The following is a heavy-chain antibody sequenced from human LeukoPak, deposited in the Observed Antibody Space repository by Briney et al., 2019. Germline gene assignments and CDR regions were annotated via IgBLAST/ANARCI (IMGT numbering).Heavy chain of an antibody. CDR2: ISAYNGNT. V-gene: IGHV1-18*01. J-gene: IGHJ5*02. Sequence: ASVKVSCKASGYTFTSYGISWVRQAPGQGLEWMGWISAYNGNTNYAQKLQGRVTMTTDTSTSTAYMELRSLRSDETAVYYCARDSIVLMVYAMPNWFDPWGQGTLVTVSS. D-gene: IGHD2-8*01. CDR3: ARDSIVLMVYAMPNWFDP. CDR1: GYTFTSYG.